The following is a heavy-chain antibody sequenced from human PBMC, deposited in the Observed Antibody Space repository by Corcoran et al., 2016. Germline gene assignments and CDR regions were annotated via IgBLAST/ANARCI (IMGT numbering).Heavy chain of an antibody. D-gene: IGHD6-19*01. V-gene: IGHV4-61*01. CDR1: GGSVSSGSYY. Sequence: QVQLQESGPGLVKPSETLSLTCTVSGGSVSSGSYYWSWIRQPPGKGLEWIGYFYYSGSTNYNPSLKSRVTTSVDTSKNQFSLKLSSVTAADTAVYYCARGIAVAGRHFDYWGQGTLVTVSS. CDR2: FYYSGST. CDR3: ARGIAVAGRHFDY. J-gene: IGHJ4*02.